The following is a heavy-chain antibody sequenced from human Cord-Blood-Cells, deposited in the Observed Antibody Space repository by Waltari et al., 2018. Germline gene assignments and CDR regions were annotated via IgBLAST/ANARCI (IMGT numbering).Heavy chain of an antibody. CDR2: INRNSGGT. D-gene: IGHD7-27*01. J-gene: IGHJ4*02. CDR1: GYTFTGYY. Sequence: QVQLVQSGAEVKKPGASVKVSCKASGYTFTGYYMHWVRQAPGQGREWMGWINRNSGGTNYAQKFQGRVPMTRDTSISTAYMELSRLRSDDTAVYYCARGWGGTPFDYWGQGTLVTVSS. CDR3: ARGWGGTPFDY. V-gene: IGHV1-2*02.